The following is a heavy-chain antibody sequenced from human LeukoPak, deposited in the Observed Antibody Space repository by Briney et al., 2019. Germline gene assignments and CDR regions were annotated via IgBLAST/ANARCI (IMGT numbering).Heavy chain of an antibody. CDR1: GFTFSSYW. D-gene: IGHD3-22*01. V-gene: IGHV3-7*01. Sequence: GGPLRLSCAASGFTFSSYWMSWVRQAPGKALEWVANIKQDGSEKYYVDSVKGRFTLSRDNAKNSLYLQMNSLRAEDTAVYYCARDRPYYYDSSGYHGAFDIWGQGTMVTVSS. J-gene: IGHJ3*02. CDR2: IKQDGSEK. CDR3: ARDRPYYYDSSGYHGAFDI.